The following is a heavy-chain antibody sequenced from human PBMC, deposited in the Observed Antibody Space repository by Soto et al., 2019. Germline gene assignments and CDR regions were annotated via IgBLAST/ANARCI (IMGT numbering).Heavy chain of an antibody. CDR2: FDPEDGET. J-gene: IGHJ3*02. CDR1: GYTLTELS. V-gene: IGHV1-24*01. Sequence: ASVKVSCKVSGYTLTELSMHWVRQAPGKGLERMGGFDPEDGETIYAQKFQGRVTMTEDTSTDTAYMELSSLRSEDTAVYYCATEKRSGSSWFPFDIWGQGTMVTVSS. CDR3: ATEKRSGSSWFPFDI. D-gene: IGHD6-13*01.